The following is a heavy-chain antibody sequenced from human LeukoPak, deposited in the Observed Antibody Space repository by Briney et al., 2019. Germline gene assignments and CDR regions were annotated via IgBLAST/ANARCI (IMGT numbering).Heavy chain of an antibody. J-gene: IGHJ5*02. V-gene: IGHV3-13*01. CDR2: IGTAGDT. D-gene: IGHD6-6*01. CDR3: ARGAIRTAVSSPLEGWFDP. Sequence: GGSLRLSCAASGFTFSSYDMHWVRQATGKGLEWVSAIGTAGDTYYPGSVKGRFTISRENAKNSLYLQMNSLRAGDTAVYYCARGAIRTAVSSPLEGWFDPWGQGALVTVSS. CDR1: GFTFSSYD.